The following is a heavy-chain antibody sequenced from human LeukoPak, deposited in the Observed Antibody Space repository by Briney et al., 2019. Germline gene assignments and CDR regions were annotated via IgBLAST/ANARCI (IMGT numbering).Heavy chain of an antibody. V-gene: IGHV3-30*09. CDR1: GFTFSSYA. D-gene: IGHD3-10*01. CDR3: ASSEVRGVILRFDP. Sequence: GGSLRLSCAASGFTFSSYAMHWVRQAPGKGLEWVAVISYDGSNKYYADSVKGRFAISRDNSKNTLYLQMTSLRAEDTAVYYCASSEVRGVILRFDPWGQGTLVTVSS. CDR2: ISYDGSNK. J-gene: IGHJ5*02.